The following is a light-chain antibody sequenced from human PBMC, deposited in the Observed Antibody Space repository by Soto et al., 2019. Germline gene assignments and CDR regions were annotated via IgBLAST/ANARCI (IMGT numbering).Light chain of an antibody. CDR3: QHRDNWLYT. CDR2: GAS. Sequence: ENVVTKSPAALPVSTGERATLSCRASQIVSSDLAWYQHKPGQAPRLLIYGASTRATGIPARFSGSGSGTDFTLTISSLEPEDFAIYYCQHRDNWLYTLGQGTKVDIK. CDR1: QIVSSD. V-gene: IGKV3-11*01. J-gene: IGKJ2*01.